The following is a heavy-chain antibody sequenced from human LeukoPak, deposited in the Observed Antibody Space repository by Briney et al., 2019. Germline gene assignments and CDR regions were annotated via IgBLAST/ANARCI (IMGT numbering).Heavy chain of an antibody. D-gene: IGHD1-26*01. V-gene: IGHV4-4*02. CDR1: GGSISNTNW. J-gene: IGHJ4*02. CDR3: SRESGAFSPFGY. CDR2: ISLSGVT. Sequence: TSETLSLTCGVSGGSISNTNWWRWVRQPPGQGLEWIGEISLSGVTNYNPSLKSRVTMSLDRSKNHLSLTLTSVTAADTAVYYCSRESGAFSPFGYWGQGTLVTVSS.